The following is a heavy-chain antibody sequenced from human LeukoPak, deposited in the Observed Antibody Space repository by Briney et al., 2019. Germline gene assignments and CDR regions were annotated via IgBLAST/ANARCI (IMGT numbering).Heavy chain of an antibody. CDR1: GYTFTSYG. CDR3: ARDRGVYGQWLDLDY. D-gene: IGHD6-19*01. J-gene: IGHJ4*02. Sequence: ASVKVSCKASGYTFTSYGISWVRQAPGQGLEWMGWISAYNGNTNYAQKLQGRVTMTTDTSTSTAYMELRSLRSDGTAVYYCARDRGVYGQWLDLDYWGQGTLVTVSS. CDR2: ISAYNGNT. V-gene: IGHV1-18*04.